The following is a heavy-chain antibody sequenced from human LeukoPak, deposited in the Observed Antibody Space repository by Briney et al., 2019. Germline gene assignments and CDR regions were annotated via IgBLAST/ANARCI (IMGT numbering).Heavy chain of an antibody. CDR2: IYYSGST. J-gene: IGHJ4*02. V-gene: IGHV4-31*03. Sequence: PSQTLSLTCTVSGCSISSGGYYWSWIRQHPGKGLEWIGYIYYSGSTYYNPSLKSRVTISVDTSKNQFSLKLSSVTAADTAVYYCARDRKVLAYFDYWGQGTLVTVSS. CDR3: ARDRKVLAYFDY. CDR1: GCSISSGGYY.